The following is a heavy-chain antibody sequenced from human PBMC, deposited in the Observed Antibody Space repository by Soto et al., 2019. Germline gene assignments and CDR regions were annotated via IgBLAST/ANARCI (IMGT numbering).Heavy chain of an antibody. CDR1: GYTFSNYG. Sequence: ASVKVSCKASGYTFSNYGISWVRQAPGQGPEWMGWISGYNGNTKYAQKLQGRVTMTTDTSTSTAYMEVRSLRSDDTAVYYCARGGSSWSAEYYQHWGKGTLVTVS. D-gene: IGHD6-13*01. V-gene: IGHV1-18*01. CDR3: ARGGSSWSAEYYQH. CDR2: ISGYNGNT. J-gene: IGHJ1*01.